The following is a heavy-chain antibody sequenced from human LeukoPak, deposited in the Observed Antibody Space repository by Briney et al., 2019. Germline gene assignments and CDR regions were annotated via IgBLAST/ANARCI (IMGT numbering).Heavy chain of an antibody. Sequence: ASVTVSCKASGYTFTSYDINWVRQAPGQGLEWMGWMNPNSGNTGYAQKFQGRVTMTRNTSISTAYMELSSLRSEDTAVYYCARVGYDYGDSPDYWGQGTLVTVSS. CDR3: ARVGYDYGDSPDY. CDR2: MNPNSGNT. D-gene: IGHD4-17*01. J-gene: IGHJ4*02. V-gene: IGHV1-8*01. CDR1: GYTFTSYD.